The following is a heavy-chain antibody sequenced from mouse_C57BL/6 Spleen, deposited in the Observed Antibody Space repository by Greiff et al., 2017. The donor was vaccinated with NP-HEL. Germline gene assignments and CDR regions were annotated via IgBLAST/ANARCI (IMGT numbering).Heavy chain of an antibody. CDR2: IYPGDGDT. D-gene: IGHD2-4*01. J-gene: IGHJ2*01. CDR1: GYAFSSYW. V-gene: IGHV1-80*01. Sequence: VKLMESGAELVKPGASVKISCKASGYAFSSYWMNWVKQRPGKGLEWIGQIYPGDGDTNYNGKFKGKATLTADKSSSTAYMQLSSLTSEDSAVYFCARRGDYDYFDYWGQGTTLTVSS. CDR3: ARRGDYDYFDY.